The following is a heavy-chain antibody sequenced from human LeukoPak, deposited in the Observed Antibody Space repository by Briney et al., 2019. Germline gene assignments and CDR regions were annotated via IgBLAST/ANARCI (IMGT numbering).Heavy chain of an antibody. V-gene: IGHV4-34*01. CDR3: ARGVREYDILTGYYSDWFDP. D-gene: IGHD3-9*01. CDR1: GGSFSGYY. CDR2: INHSGST. J-gene: IGHJ5*02. Sequence: PSETLSLTCAVYGGSFSGYYRSWIRQPPGKGLEWIGEINHSGSTNYNPSLKSRVTISVDTSKNQFSLKLSSVTAADTAVYYCARGVREYDILTGYYSDWFDPWGHGTLVTVSS.